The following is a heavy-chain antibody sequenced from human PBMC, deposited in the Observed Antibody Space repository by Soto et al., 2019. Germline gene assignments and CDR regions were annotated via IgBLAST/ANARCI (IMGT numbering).Heavy chain of an antibody. CDR3: TRGAGFFYGVDV. V-gene: IGHV3-48*03. CDR2: ISFSGSTI. D-gene: IGHD3-10*01. Sequence: PGGSLRLSCAASGFIFGDYEMNWVRQAPGKGLEWIAHISFSGSTICYADSVKGRFSISRDNSNNFLYLQLSGLRADDSAVYYCTRGAGFFYGVDVWGLGTTVTVSS. CDR1: GFIFGDYE. J-gene: IGHJ6*02.